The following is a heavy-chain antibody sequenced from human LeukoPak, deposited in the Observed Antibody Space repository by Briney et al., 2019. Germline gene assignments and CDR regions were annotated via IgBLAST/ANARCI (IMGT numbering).Heavy chain of an antibody. CDR1: DDSIRTNSYY. D-gene: IGHD2-2*01. CDR2: LHFSGPP. J-gene: IGHJ4*02. CDR3: TRGGDAHKLGNF. Sequence: SETLTLACIVSDDSIRTNSYYWAWIRQPPGKGLEWVGSLHFSGPPYYSPSLSSRVTVSRDTSKNHFSLNLKSVTATDTGVYFCTRGGDAHKLGNFWGPGILVTVSS. V-gene: IGHV4-39*02.